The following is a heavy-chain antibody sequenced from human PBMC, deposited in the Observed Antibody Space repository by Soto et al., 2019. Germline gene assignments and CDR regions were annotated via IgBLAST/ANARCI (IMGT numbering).Heavy chain of an antibody. CDR2: INPNSGGT. CDR1: GYTFTGYY. CDR3: ARTVTENEYYFDY. J-gene: IGHJ4*02. Sequence: QVQLVQSGAEVKKPGASVKVSCKASGYTFTGYYMHWVRQAPGQGLEWMGWINPNSGGTNYAQTFQGWVTMTRDTSISTAYMELSRLRSDDTAVYYCARTVTENEYYFDYWGQGTLVTVSS. V-gene: IGHV1-2*04. D-gene: IGHD4-17*01.